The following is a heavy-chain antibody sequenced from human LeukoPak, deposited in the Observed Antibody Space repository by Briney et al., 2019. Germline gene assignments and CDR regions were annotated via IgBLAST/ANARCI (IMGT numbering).Heavy chain of an antibody. V-gene: IGHV4-34*01. CDR3: ARHFPTYNKEDV. Sequence: SETLSLTCAVYGGAFSGYYWSWIRQPPGKGLEWIGEINHSGSTNYNPSLKSRVTISVDTSKNQFSLKLSSVTAADTAVYYCARHFPTYNKEDVWGKGTTVTISS. D-gene: IGHD1-1*01. CDR1: GGAFSGYY. CDR2: INHSGST. J-gene: IGHJ6*04.